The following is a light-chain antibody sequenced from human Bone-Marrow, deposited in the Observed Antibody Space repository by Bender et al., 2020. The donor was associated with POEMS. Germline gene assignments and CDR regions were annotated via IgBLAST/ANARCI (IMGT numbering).Light chain of an antibody. CDR2: SSH. CDR3: AVWDDSLNGWV. J-gene: IGLJ3*02. V-gene: IGLV1-44*01. CDR1: SSNIGAHA. Sequence: QSVLTQPPSASGTPGQRVTISCSGGSSNIGAHAVNWYQNLPGTAPKLLIYSSHRRPSEVPDRFSGSRSGTSASLAICGLQSEDEADYYCAVWDDSLNGWVFGGGTKLTVL.